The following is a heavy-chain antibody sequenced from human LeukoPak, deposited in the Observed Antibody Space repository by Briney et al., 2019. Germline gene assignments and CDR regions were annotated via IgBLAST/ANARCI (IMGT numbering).Heavy chain of an antibody. V-gene: IGHV6-1*01. J-gene: IGHJ4*02. CDR1: GDSVSSKSAA. CDR2: TCYRSKWFN. CDR3: ARTSGYFDY. Sequence: SQTLSVTCVISGDSVSSKSAAWNWIRQSPSRGLEWLGRTCYRSKWFNDYAVSVKGRITIHPDTSKNQFSLQLNSVTPEDTAVYFCARTSGYFDYWGQGTLVTVSS. D-gene: IGHD6-19*01.